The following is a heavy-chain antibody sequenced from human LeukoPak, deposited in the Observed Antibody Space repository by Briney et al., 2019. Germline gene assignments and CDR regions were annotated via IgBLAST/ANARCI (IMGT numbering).Heavy chain of an antibody. CDR1: GYTFTSYG. CDR2: ISTYNGDP. V-gene: IGHV1-18*01. J-gene: IGHJ5*02. Sequence: ASVKVSCKASGYTFTSYGISWVRQAPGQGLEWLGWISTYNGDPKYAQKVQGSVTMSTDTSPSTAYLELRSLRSDDTAVYYWARDAVVGATLRGAFFYWFAPWGQGTLVTVSS. D-gene: IGHD1-26*01. CDR3: ARDAVVGATLRGAFFYWFAP.